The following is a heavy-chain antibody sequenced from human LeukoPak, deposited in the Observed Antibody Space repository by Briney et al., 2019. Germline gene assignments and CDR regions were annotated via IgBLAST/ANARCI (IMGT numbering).Heavy chain of an antibody. Sequence: PSETLSLTCPVSGRSISSYYWSWIRQPPGKGREWIGYIYYSESTNYNPSLKSRVTISVDTSKNQFSLKLSSVTAADTAVYYCARGISGWYVRGYYYGMDVWGQVTTVTVSS. CDR2: IYYSEST. J-gene: IGHJ6*02. CDR1: GRSISSYY. V-gene: IGHV4-59*01. D-gene: IGHD6-19*01. CDR3: ARGISGWYVRGYYYGMDV.